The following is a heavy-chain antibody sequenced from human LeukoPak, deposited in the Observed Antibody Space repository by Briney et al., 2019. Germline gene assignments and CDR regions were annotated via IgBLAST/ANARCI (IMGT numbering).Heavy chain of an antibody. Sequence: GGSLRLSCAASGFTFSSYAMHWVRQAPGKGLEWVAVISYDGSNKYYADSVKGRFTISRDNSKNTLYLQMNSLRAEDTAVYYCARPAGPFDYWGQGTLVTVSS. CDR1: GFTFSSYA. D-gene: IGHD6-13*01. J-gene: IGHJ4*02. CDR3: ARPAGPFDY. CDR2: ISYDGSNK. V-gene: IGHV3-30-3*01.